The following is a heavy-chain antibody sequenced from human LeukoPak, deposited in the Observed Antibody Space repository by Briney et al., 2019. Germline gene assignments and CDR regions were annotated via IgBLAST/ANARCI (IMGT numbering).Heavy chain of an antibody. CDR1: GYTFTTSG. J-gene: IGHJ5*02. V-gene: IGHV1-3*04. CDR2: IDTVNGNT. Sequence: GASVKVSSKASGYTFTTSGLHSGRQAPGQRLEWLGWIDTVNGNTRTSQNFQGRVTITRDTSAETAYMELNRLRSEDTALYYCARDRLGRGELSPPDHWGQGTVVMVSS. CDR3: ARDRLGRGELSPPDH. D-gene: IGHD3-16*02.